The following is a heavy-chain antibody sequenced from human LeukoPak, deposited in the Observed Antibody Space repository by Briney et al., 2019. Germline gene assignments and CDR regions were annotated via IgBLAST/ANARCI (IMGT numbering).Heavy chain of an antibody. CDR2: ISYSGNT. J-gene: IGHJ6*02. D-gene: IGHD6-13*01. Sequence: PSETLSLTCTVSGGSISSYYWSWLRQPPGRRLEWIGYISYSGNTNYNPSLQSRVTISVDTSKNQFSLKLNSVTAADTAVYYCARHGGHSSPLGVWGQGTTVTVSS. CDR1: GGSISSYY. V-gene: IGHV4-59*08. CDR3: ARHGGHSSPLGV.